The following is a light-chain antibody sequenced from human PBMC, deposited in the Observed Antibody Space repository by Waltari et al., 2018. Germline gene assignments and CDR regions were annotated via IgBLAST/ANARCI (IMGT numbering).Light chain of an antibody. V-gene: IGLV2-11*01. CDR2: EVS. CDR3: CSYAGSYTL. CDR1: RSDIGGYNY. J-gene: IGLJ2*01. Sequence: QSALTPPRAVSGSPGHSVTISCPGPRSDIGGYNYSSWYQQHPGTAPKLMIYEVSKRPSGVSDRFSGSKSGNTASLTISGLQAEDEADYYCCSYAGSYTLFGGGTRLTVL.